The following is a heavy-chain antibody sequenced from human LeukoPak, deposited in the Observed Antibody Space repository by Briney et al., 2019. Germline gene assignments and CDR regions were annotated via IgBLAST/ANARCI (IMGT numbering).Heavy chain of an antibody. Sequence: ETLSLTCAVQGGSLSGYYWSWIRQPPGKGLEWTGEINHSGSTNYNPSLKSRVTISVDTSKNQFSLKLSSVTAADTAVYYCARGRTSGLWYFDLWGRGTLVTVSS. V-gene: IGHV4-34*01. CDR3: ARGRTSGLWYFDL. D-gene: IGHD3-3*01. CDR1: GGSLSGYY. J-gene: IGHJ2*01. CDR2: INHSGST.